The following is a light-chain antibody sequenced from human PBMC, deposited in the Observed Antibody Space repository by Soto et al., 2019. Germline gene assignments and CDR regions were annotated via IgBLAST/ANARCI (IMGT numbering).Light chain of an antibody. J-gene: IGKJ1*01. Sequence: EIVLTQSPGALSLSPGERATLSCRASQSVSSMFLGWYQQRPGQAPRLLIYGASNRATGIPDRFSGSGSGTDFTLTISRLEPQDFAVYYCQQYGNSPWTFGQGTKVDIK. V-gene: IGKV3-20*01. CDR3: QQYGNSPWT. CDR2: GAS. CDR1: QSVSSMF.